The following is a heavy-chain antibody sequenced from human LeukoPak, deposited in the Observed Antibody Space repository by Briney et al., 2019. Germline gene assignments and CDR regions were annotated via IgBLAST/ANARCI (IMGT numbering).Heavy chain of an antibody. Sequence: PGGSLRLSCAASGFTFSSYAMSWVRQAPGKGLEWVANIKQDGSETYYVDSVKGRFTISRDNAKNSLYLQMNSLRAEDTAVYYCARIFNFWSGYYRDYWGQGTLVTVSS. CDR3: ARIFNFWSGYYRDY. CDR2: IKQDGSET. D-gene: IGHD3-3*01. J-gene: IGHJ4*02. CDR1: GFTFSSYA. V-gene: IGHV3-7*01.